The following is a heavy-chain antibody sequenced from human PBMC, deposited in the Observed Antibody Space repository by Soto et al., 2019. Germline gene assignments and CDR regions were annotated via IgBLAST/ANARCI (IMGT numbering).Heavy chain of an antibody. CDR3: ARAYYYDSSGYFDYFDY. CDR2: ISAYNGNT. Sequence: GASVKVYCKASGYSFTNHGFSWVRQAPGQGLEWMGWISAYNGNTNYAQKLQGRVTMTTDTSTSTAYMELRSLRSDDTAVYYCARAYYYDSSGYFDYFDYWGQGTLVTVSS. J-gene: IGHJ4*02. V-gene: IGHV1-18*01. D-gene: IGHD3-22*01. CDR1: GYSFTNHG.